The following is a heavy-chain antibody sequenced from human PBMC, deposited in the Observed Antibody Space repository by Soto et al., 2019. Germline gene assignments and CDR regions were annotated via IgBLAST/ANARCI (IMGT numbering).Heavy chain of an antibody. V-gene: IGHV3-23*01. J-gene: IGHJ3*02. D-gene: IGHD4-17*01. CDR3: AKSKPTVADDTFDI. CDR1: GFTFSSYA. Sequence: PGGSLRLSCAASGFTFSSYAMNWVRQAPGKGLEWVSSVSGSGVVTYYGNSVKGRFTISRDNSKSTVYLQMNSLRAEDTALYYCAKSKPTVADDTFDIWGQGTMVTVSS. CDR2: VSGSGVVT.